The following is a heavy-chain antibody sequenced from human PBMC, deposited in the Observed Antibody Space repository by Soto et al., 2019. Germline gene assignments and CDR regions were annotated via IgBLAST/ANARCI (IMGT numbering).Heavy chain of an antibody. CDR1: GGFVSSGSYY. J-gene: IGHJ3*02. D-gene: IGHD1-1*01. Sequence: SETLSLTCAVYGGFVSSGSYYWSWIRQPPGKGLEWIGEMSHSGGTHFNPSLKSRVTISVDTSKNQFSLNIYSVTAADTALYYCARVERGTVTTVVDAFNIWGPGTMVTVSS. CDR2: MSHSGGT. CDR3: ARVERGTVTTVVDAFNI. V-gene: IGHV4-61*01.